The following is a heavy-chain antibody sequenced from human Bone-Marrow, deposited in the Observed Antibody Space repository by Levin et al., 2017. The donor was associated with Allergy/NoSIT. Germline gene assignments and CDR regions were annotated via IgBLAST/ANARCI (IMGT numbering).Heavy chain of an antibody. Sequence: RGESLKISCEASGGTFSSYSVTWVRQAPGQGLEWMGRIIPMVGIASYAQKFQGRVTISADKSTSTVYMSSLTSDDTAVYYCARGENSFGPTKPLDYWGQGTLVTVSS. CDR3: ARGENSFGPTKPLDY. J-gene: IGHJ4*02. CDR2: IIPMVGIA. D-gene: IGHD3-3*01. V-gene: IGHV1-69*02. CDR1: GGTFSSYS.